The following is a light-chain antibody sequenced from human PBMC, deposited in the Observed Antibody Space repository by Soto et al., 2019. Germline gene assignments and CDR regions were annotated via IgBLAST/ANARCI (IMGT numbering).Light chain of an antibody. CDR3: SSYTSSTTYV. V-gene: IGLV2-14*01. CDR1: SSDIGTYNF. Sequence: QSALTQPASVSGSPGQSITISCTGTSSDIGTYNFVSWYQQTPGEAPKLMIYEVDNRPSGVSNRFSASKSGNTASLTISGLQAEDEADYYCSSYTSSTTYVFGTGTKVTVL. J-gene: IGLJ1*01. CDR2: EVD.